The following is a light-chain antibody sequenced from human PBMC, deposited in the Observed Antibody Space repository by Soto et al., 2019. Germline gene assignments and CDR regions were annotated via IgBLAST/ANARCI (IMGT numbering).Light chain of an antibody. J-gene: IGLJ2*01. Sequence: QSVLTQPPSASGTPGQRVTISCSGSSSNIGSNTVNWYQQLPGTAPKLLIYRNNQRPSGVPDPFSGSKSGTSASLAISGLQSEDEADYYCAAWDDSLNGPVFGGGTKLTVL. CDR3: AAWDDSLNGPV. CDR1: SSNIGSNT. CDR2: RNN. V-gene: IGLV1-44*01.